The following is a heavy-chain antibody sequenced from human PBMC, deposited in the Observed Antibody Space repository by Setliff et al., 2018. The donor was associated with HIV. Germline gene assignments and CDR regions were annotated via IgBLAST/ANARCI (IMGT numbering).Heavy chain of an antibody. V-gene: IGHV1-18*01. CDR2: ISGYSGNT. Sequence: ASVKVSCKTSGYSFTTYGITWVRQAPGQGLEWMGWISGYSGNTDYAQKVQVRVTMTTDTSTSTAYMELRSLRLDDTAVYYCARGKRWLQPYYLDYWGQGTLVTVSS. J-gene: IGHJ4*02. CDR3: ARGKRWLQPYYLDY. CDR1: GYSFTTYG. D-gene: IGHD5-18*01.